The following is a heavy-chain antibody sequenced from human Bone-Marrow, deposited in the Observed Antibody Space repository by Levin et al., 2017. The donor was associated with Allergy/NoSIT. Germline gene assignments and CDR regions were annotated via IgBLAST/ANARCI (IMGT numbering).Heavy chain of an antibody. V-gene: IGHV3-7*01. CDR2: IKQDGSEK. J-gene: IGHJ4*02. Sequence: GGSLRLSCAASGFTFSSYWMSWVRQAPGKGLEWVANIKQDGSEKYYVDSVKGRFTISRDNAKNSLYLQMNSLRAEDTAVYYCARDDSSGYYHSFDYWGQGTLVTVSS. CDR3: ARDDSSGYYHSFDY. CDR1: GFTFSSYW. D-gene: IGHD3-22*01.